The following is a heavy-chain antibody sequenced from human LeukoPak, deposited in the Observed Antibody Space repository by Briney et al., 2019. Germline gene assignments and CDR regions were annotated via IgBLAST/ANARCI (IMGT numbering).Heavy chain of an antibody. V-gene: IGHV3-30*18. J-gene: IGHJ4*02. CDR3: AKEPKDY. CDR2: ISYDGSNK. CDR1: GFTFSSYS. Sequence: GGSLRLSCAASGFTFSSYSMNWVRQAPGKGLEWVAVISYDGSNKYYADSVKGRFTISRDNSKNTLYLQMNSLRAEDTAVYYCAKEPKDYWGQGTLVTVSS.